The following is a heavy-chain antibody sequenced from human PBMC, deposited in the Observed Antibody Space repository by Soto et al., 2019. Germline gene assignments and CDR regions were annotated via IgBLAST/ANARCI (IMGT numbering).Heavy chain of an antibody. CDR1: GGSISSGDYY. CDR2: IYYSGST. CDR3: ARCPGDHDSSGYYFWDY. J-gene: IGHJ4*02. Sequence: PSETLSLTCTVSGGSISSGDYYWSWIRQPPGKGLEWIGYIYYSGSTYYNPSLKSRVTLSVDTSKNQFSLKLSSVTAADTAVYYCARCPGDHDSSGYYFWDYWGQGTQVTVSS. V-gene: IGHV4-30-4*01. D-gene: IGHD3-22*01.